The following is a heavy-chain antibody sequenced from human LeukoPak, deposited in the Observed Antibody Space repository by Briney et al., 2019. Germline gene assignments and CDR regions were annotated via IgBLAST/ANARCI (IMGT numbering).Heavy chain of an antibody. D-gene: IGHD3-22*01. CDR2: IYHSGST. CDR1: GGSISSGGYS. Sequence: SETLSLTCAVSGGSISSGGYSWSWIRQPPGKGLEWIGYIYHSGSTYYNPSLKSRVTISVDRSKNQFSLKLSSVTAADTAVYYCARSYDSSGIGAFDIWGQGTMVTVSS. V-gene: IGHV4-30-2*01. CDR3: ARSYDSSGIGAFDI. J-gene: IGHJ3*02.